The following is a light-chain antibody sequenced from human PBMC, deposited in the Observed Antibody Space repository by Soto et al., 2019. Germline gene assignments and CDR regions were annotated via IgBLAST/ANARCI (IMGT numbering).Light chain of an antibody. Sequence: QSVLTQPPSVSGAPGQRVTIACTGSSSTIGTRYDVHWYQQLPGTGPKLLISGNSNRPSGVPDRFSGSKSGTSASLVITGLQVEDEADYYCQSYDTGLSVYVFGTGPKRTVL. CDR3: QSYDTGLSVYV. CDR2: GNS. CDR1: SSTIGTRYD. J-gene: IGLJ1*01. V-gene: IGLV1-40*01.